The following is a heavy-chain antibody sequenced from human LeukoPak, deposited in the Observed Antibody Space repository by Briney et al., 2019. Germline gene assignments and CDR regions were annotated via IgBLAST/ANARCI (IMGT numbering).Heavy chain of an antibody. D-gene: IGHD1-26*01. J-gene: IGHJ6*02. Sequence: GGSLRLSCAASGFTFSNAWLSGVRQAPGKGREWVGRIKSKTDGGKTDYAAPVKGRFTISRDDSKNTLYLQMNSLKTEDTAVYYCTTTSGGLVVGATTSYYYYGMDVWGQGTTVTVSS. V-gene: IGHV3-15*01. CDR1: GFTFSNAW. CDR3: TTTSGGLVVGATTSYYYYGMDV. CDR2: IKSKTDGGKT.